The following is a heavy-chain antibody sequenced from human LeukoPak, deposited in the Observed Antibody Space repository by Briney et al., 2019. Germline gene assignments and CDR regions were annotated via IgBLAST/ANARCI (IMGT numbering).Heavy chain of an antibody. D-gene: IGHD3-3*01. CDR1: GYTFSTSW. Sequence: GESLKISCNAAGYTFSTSWIGWVRQMPGKVLEWMGIIYHGDSDTRYSPSFQGQVTTSVDRSTTTAYLQWSSLKASDTAMYYCTRNRVGVLEWLSRWDAFDIWGQGTMVTVST. CDR3: TRNRVGVLEWLSRWDAFDI. CDR2: IYHGDSDT. V-gene: IGHV5-51*01. J-gene: IGHJ3*02.